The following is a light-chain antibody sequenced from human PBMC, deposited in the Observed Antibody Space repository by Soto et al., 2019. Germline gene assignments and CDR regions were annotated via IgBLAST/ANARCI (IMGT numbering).Light chain of an antibody. V-gene: IGKV3-15*01. Sequence: EIVMTQSPATLSVSPGERATLSCRASQSVNSNYLAWYQQKPGQAPRLLIYGASTRATGVPARFSGSGSATQFTLTISSLQSEDSGFYYCQQYKQWPVAFGGGTKVEIK. CDR2: GAS. CDR3: QQYKQWPVA. J-gene: IGKJ4*01. CDR1: QSVNSN.